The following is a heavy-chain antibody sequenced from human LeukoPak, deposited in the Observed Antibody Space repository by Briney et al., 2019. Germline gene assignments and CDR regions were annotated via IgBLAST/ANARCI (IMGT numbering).Heavy chain of an antibody. Sequence: GGSLRLSCAASGFTFSSYAMSWVRQAPGKGLEWVSAISGSGGSTYYADSVKGRFTISRDNSKNTLYLQMNSLRAEDTAVYYCAKDGWIFGVVIPFDYWGQGTLVTVSS. D-gene: IGHD3-3*01. CDR3: AKDGWIFGVVIPFDY. CDR1: GFTFSSYA. J-gene: IGHJ4*02. CDR2: ISGSGGST. V-gene: IGHV3-23*01.